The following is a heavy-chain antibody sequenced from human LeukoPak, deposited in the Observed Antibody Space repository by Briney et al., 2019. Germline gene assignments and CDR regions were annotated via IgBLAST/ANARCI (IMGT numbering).Heavy chain of an antibody. CDR3: ARMMENDAFDI. Sequence: SETLSLTCTVSGGSISSGGYYWSWIRQQPGKGLEWIGYIYYSGSTYYNPSLKSRVTISVDTSKNQFSLKLSSVTAADTAVYYCARMMENDAFDIWGQGTMVTVSS. J-gene: IGHJ3*02. CDR1: GGSISSGGYY. V-gene: IGHV4-31*03. D-gene: IGHD1-1*01. CDR2: IYYSGST.